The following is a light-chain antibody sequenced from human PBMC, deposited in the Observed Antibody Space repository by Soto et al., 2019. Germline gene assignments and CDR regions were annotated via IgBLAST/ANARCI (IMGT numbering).Light chain of an antibody. J-gene: IGLJ1*01. CDR1: SSDIGVYNY. Sequence: QSALTQPASVSGSPGQSITFSCTGTSSDIGVYNYVSWYQQHPGKAPKLMIYEVNNRPSGVSNRFSGSKSGNTASLTISGLQAEDEADYYCSSYTTGSTLYVFGTGTKVTVL. V-gene: IGLV2-14*01. CDR2: EVN. CDR3: SSYTTGSTLYV.